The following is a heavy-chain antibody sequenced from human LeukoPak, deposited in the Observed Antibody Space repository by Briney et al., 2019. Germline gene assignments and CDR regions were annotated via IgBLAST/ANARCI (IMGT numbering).Heavy chain of an antibody. J-gene: IGHJ4*02. CDR3: AKDVWWLRPAHFHY. D-gene: IGHD5-12*01. CDR1: GFTFSSYA. V-gene: IGHV3-23*01. Sequence: GGSLRLSCAASGFTFSSYAMSWVRQAPGKGLEWVSAISGSGGSTYYADSVKGRFTISRDNSKNTLYLQMNSLRVEDTALYYCAKDVWWLRPAHFHYWGQGTLVTVSS. CDR2: ISGSGGST.